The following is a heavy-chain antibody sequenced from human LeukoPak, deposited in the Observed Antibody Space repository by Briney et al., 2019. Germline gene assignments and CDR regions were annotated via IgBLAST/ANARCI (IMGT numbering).Heavy chain of an antibody. CDR2: ISYDGSNK. J-gene: IGHJ1*01. V-gene: IGHV3-30-3*01. CDR1: GFTFSSYA. Sequence: PGRSLRLSCAASGFTFSSYAMHWVRQAPGKGLERVAVISYDGSNKYYADSAKGRFTISRDNSKNTLYLQMNSLRAEDTAVYYCARDPYLTGIAAAPLPHHWGQGTLVTVSS. D-gene: IGHD6-13*01. CDR3: ARDPYLTGIAAAPLPHH.